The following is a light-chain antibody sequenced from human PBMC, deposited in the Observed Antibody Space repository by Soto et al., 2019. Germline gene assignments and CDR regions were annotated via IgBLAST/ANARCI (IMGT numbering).Light chain of an antibody. CDR2: KAS. CDR1: QSISSW. V-gene: IGKV1-5*03. Sequence: DLEMTQAPSTLSASVGDSVTITCXASQSISSWLAWYQQKPGKAPKLLIYKASTLKSGVPSRFSGSGSGTEFTLTISSLQPDDFATYYCQQANSFPITFGQGARLEIK. CDR3: QQANSFPIT. J-gene: IGKJ5*01.